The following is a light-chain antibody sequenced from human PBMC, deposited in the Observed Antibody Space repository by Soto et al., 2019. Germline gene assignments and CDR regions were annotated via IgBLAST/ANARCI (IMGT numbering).Light chain of an antibody. CDR2: KAS. V-gene: IGKV1-5*03. Sequence: DIQMTQSPSTLSASVGDRVTITCRASQSISSWLAWYQQKPGKAPKLLIYKASTLKSGVPSRFSGSGSGTEFTLTISSLQPEDFATYYCQQGYSTTPITFGQGTRLEIK. J-gene: IGKJ5*01. CDR3: QQGYSTTPIT. CDR1: QSISSW.